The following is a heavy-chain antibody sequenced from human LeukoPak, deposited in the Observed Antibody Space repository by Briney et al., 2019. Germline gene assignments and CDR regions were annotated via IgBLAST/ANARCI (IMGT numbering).Heavy chain of an antibody. D-gene: IGHD1-26*01. Sequence: GGSLRLSCAASGFTFSSYAMHWVRQAPGKGLEWVAVISYDGSNKYYADSVKGRFTISRDNSKNTLYLQMNSLRAEDTAVNYCARDPSSGSYPGSFDYWGQGTLVTVSS. CDR1: GFTFSSYA. V-gene: IGHV3-30-3*01. CDR3: ARDPSSGSYPGSFDY. J-gene: IGHJ4*02. CDR2: ISYDGSNK.